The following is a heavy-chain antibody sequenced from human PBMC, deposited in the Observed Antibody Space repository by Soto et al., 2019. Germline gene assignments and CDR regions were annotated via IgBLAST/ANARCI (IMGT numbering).Heavy chain of an antibody. Sequence: QVQLVQSGAEVKKPGASVKVSCKASGYTFTSYGISWVRQAPGQGLEWMGWISAYNGNTNYAQKLQGRVTMTTDTTTSTAYMELRSLRSDDTAVYYCARVTIFGVVPRPYAYGMDVWGQGTTVTVSS. CDR1: GYTFTSYG. CDR3: ARVTIFGVVPRPYAYGMDV. J-gene: IGHJ6*02. CDR2: ISAYNGNT. V-gene: IGHV1-18*01. D-gene: IGHD3-3*01.